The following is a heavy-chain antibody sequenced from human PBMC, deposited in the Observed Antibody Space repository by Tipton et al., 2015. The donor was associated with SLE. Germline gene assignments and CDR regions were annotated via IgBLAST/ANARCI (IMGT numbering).Heavy chain of an antibody. J-gene: IGHJ6*02. D-gene: IGHD2-2*01. CDR2: VHSSGST. V-gene: IGHV4-59*11. Sequence: GLVKPSETLSLNCTVSGVSIESHYWNWIRQPPGKGLEWIAFVHSSGSTNYNPSLRSRVTMSVDTSKNQFSLKLSSVTAADTAVYYCASMIVVIPVEARRDGMDVWGQGTTVTVSS. CDR1: GVSIESHY. CDR3: ASMIVVIPVEARRDGMDV.